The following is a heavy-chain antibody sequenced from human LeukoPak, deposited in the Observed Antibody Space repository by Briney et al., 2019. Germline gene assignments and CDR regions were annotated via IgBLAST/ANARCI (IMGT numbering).Heavy chain of an antibody. CDR3: ATDSYVSGSYYRLFY. CDR2: ISGSDGTT. CDR1: GFTFSNYA. D-gene: IGHD3-10*01. V-gene: IGHV3-23*01. J-gene: IGHJ4*02. Sequence: GGSLRLSCAASGFTFSNYAMSWVRQAPGKGLKWVSGISGSDGTTYYADSVKGRFTISRDNSKNTLYLQMNNLRAEDTAIYYCATDSYVSGSYYRLFYWGQGTLVTVSS.